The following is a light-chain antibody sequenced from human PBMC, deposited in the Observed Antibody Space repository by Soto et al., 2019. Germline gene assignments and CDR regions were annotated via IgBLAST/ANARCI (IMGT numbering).Light chain of an antibody. CDR2: EVS. CDR1: SSDVGSYNL. V-gene: IGLV2-14*02. Sequence: QSVLTQPASVSGSPGQSITISCTGTSSDVGSYNLVSWYQQLPGKAPKLMIYEVSNRPSGVSDRFSGSKSGNTASLTISGLQAEDEADYYCSSYTTSSTRVFGGGTKLTVL. J-gene: IGLJ3*02. CDR3: SSYTTSSTRV.